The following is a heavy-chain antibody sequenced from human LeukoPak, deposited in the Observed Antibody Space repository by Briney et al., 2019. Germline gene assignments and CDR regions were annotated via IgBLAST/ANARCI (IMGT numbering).Heavy chain of an antibody. CDR1: GFTVSSNY. J-gene: IGHJ3*02. Sequence: PGGSLRLSCAASGFTVSSNYMSWVRQAPGKGLEWVSVIYSGGSTYYADSVKGRFTISRDNSKNTLYLQMNSLRAEDTAVYYCTKPARTDAFDIWGQGTMVTVSS. D-gene: IGHD1-14*01. CDR3: TKPARTDAFDI. CDR2: IYSGGST. V-gene: IGHV3-53*01.